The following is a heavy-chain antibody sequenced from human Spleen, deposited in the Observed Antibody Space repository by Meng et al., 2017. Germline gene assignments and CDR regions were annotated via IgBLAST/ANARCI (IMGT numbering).Heavy chain of an antibody. D-gene: IGHD5-24*01. V-gene: IGHV3-48*03. Sequence: GESLKISCAASGFTFSSYEMNWVRQAPGKGLEWVSYITTSGSTIYYADSVKGRVPSDRDNAKNSLYLQMNSLRAEDTAVYYCGRESRDGYNYFYYWGQGTLGTVSS. J-gene: IGHJ4*02. CDR2: ITTSGSTI. CDR1: GFTFSSYE. CDR3: GRESRDGYNYFYY.